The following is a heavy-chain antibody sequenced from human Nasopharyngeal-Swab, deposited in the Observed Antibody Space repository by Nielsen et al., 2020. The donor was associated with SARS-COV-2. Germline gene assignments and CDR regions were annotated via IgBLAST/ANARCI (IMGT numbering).Heavy chain of an antibody. Sequence: GGSLRLSCAASGFSISNYGMNWVRQAPGKGLEWVSHMSSSGGTIYYADSVKGRFTISRDNAKNSIYLQMSSLRAEDTAVYYCRGWLATFDIWGQGTLVTVSS. V-gene: IGHV3-48*03. J-gene: IGHJ3*02. CDR2: MSSSGGTI. CDR1: GFSISNYG. D-gene: IGHD3-22*01. CDR3: RGWLATFDI.